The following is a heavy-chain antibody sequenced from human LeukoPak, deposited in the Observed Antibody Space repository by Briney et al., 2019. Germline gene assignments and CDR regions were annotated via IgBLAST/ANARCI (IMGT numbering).Heavy chain of an antibody. CDR2: ISSSSSYI. CDR3: ARYVHSSGYFDY. CDR1: GFTFSSYS. Sequence: GGSLRLSCAASGFTFSSYSMNWVRQAPGKGLEWVSSISSSSSYIYYADSVKGRFTISRDNAKNSMYLQMNRLRAEDTAVYYCARYVHSSGYFDYWGQGTLVTVSS. D-gene: IGHD3-22*01. V-gene: IGHV3-21*01. J-gene: IGHJ4*02.